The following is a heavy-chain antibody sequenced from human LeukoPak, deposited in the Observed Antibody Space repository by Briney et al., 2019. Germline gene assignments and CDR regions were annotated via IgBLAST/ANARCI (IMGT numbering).Heavy chain of an antibody. J-gene: IGHJ6*02. Sequence: SETLSLTCTVSGGSISSSSYYWGWIRRPPGKGLEWIGSIYYSGGTYSNPSLKSRVTISVDTSKNQFSLKQSSVTAADTAVYYCASGNGTYYSFYGMDVWGQGTTVTVSS. CDR1: GGSISSSSYY. V-gene: IGHV4-39*01. D-gene: IGHD1-14*01. CDR3: ASGNGTYYSFYGMDV. CDR2: IYYSGGT.